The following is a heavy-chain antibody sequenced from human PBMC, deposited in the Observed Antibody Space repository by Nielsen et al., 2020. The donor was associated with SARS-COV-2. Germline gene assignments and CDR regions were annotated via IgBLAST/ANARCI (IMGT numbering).Heavy chain of an antibody. CDR1: GFTFSRSW. Sequence: GGSLRLSCAASGFTFSRSWMSWVRQAPGKGLAWVANIKQDGSEKYYVDSVKGRFTISRDNAKNSLSLQMNSLRAEDTAVYYCARDRIAGTTSDAFDIWGQGTMVTVSS. CDR2: IKQDGSEK. CDR3: ARDRIAGTTSDAFDI. J-gene: IGHJ3*02. D-gene: IGHD1-20*01. V-gene: IGHV3-7*03.